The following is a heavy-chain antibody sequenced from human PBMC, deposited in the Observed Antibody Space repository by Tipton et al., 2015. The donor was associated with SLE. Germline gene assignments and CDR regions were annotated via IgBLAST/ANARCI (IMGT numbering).Heavy chain of an antibody. CDR3: AKFFAAGIVVVLPGEDS. CDR1: GFNFRNYA. Sequence: SLRLSCAASGFNFRNYAMSWVRQPAGKGLEWVSGVSGNGEYTFYSDSVKGRFTISRDNSKSTVYLQMNRLRADDTATYYCAKFFAAGIVVVLPGEDSWGQGTLVSVSS. V-gene: IGHV3-23*01. D-gene: IGHD3-22*01. J-gene: IGHJ4*02. CDR2: VSGNGEYT.